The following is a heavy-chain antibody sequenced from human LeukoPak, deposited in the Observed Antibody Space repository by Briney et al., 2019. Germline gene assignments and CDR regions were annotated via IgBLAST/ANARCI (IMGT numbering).Heavy chain of an antibody. Sequence: ASVKVSCKASGCTFTGYFIHWVRQAPGQGLEWMGWMNPNSGNTGYAQKFQGRVTITRNTSISTAYMELSSLRSEDTAVYYCARRLRYSSSWYDLDYWGQGTLVTVSS. V-gene: IGHV1-8*03. CDR2: MNPNSGNT. J-gene: IGHJ4*02. D-gene: IGHD6-13*01. CDR1: GCTFTGYF. CDR3: ARRLRYSSSWYDLDY.